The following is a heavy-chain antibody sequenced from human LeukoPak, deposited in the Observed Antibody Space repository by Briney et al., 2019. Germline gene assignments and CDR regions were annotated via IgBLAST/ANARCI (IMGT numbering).Heavy chain of an antibody. CDR1: GFTFDDYA. J-gene: IGHJ3*02. CDR3: ARDLMSTARRSLEWLAFDI. Sequence: QSGGSLRLSCAASGFTFDDYAMHWVRQAPGKGLEWVSGISWNSGSIGYADSVKGRFTISRDNAKNSLYLQMNSLRAEDTALYYCARDLMSTARRSLEWLAFDIWGQGTMVTVSS. D-gene: IGHD3-3*01. CDR2: ISWNSGSI. V-gene: IGHV3-9*01.